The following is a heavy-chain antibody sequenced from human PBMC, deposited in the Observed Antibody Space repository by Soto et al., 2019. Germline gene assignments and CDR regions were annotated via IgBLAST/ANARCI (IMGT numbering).Heavy chain of an antibody. CDR3: ARDLGGSNYDYIWGSYRYFDY. CDR2: ISAYNGNT. Sequence: QVQLVQSGAEVKKPGASVKVSCKASGYTFTSYGISWVRQAPGQGLEWMGWISAYNGNTNYAQKLQGRANMTTDTSTSTAYMELRSLRSDDTAVYYCARDLGGSNYDYIWGSYRYFDYWGQGTLVTVSS. D-gene: IGHD3-16*02. J-gene: IGHJ4*02. V-gene: IGHV1-18*01. CDR1: GYTFTSYG.